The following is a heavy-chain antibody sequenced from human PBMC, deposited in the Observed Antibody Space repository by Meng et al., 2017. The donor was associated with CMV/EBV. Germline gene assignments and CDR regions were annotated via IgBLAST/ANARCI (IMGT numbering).Heavy chain of an antibody. CDR3: ASARAARYRYYYYYGMDV. CDR1: GCSFSGYY. Sequence: WGSLRLSCAVYGCSFSGYYWSWISQPPGKGLEWIGEINHSGSTNYNPSLKSRVTISVDTSKNQFSLKLSSVTAADTAVYYCASARAARYRYYYYYGMDVWGQGTTVTVSS. V-gene: IGHV4-34*01. CDR2: INHSGST. J-gene: IGHJ6*02. D-gene: IGHD6-6*01.